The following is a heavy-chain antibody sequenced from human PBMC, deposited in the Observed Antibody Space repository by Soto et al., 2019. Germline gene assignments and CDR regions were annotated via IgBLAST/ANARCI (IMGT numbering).Heavy chain of an antibody. CDR3: ARDKSGAAAGLGY. CDR2: IYYSGST. CDR1: GGSVSSGSYY. Sequence: QVQLQESGPGLVKPSETLSLTCTVSGGSVSSGSYYWSWIRQPPGQGLEWIGYIYYSGSTNYNPSRKSRVTISVDTSKNQFSLKLSSVTAADTAVYDCARDKSGAAAGLGYWGQGTLVTVSS. J-gene: IGHJ4*02. V-gene: IGHV4-61*01. D-gene: IGHD6-13*01.